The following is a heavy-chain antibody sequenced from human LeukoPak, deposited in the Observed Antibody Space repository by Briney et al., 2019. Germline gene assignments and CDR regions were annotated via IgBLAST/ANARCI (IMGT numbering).Heavy chain of an antibody. V-gene: IGHV4-34*01. CDR2: INHSGST. CDR3: ARALGSGSSFYYYYYGMDV. D-gene: IGHD1-26*01. J-gene: IGHJ6*02. CDR1: GGSFSGYY. Sequence: SETLSLTCAVYGGSFSGYYWSWIRQPPGKGLEWIGEINHSGSTNYNPSLKSRVTISVDTSKNQFSLQLNSVTPEDTAVYYCARALGSGSSFYYYYYGMDVWGQGTTVTVSS.